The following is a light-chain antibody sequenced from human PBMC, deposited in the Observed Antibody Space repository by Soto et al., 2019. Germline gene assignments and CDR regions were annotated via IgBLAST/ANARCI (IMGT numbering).Light chain of an antibody. J-gene: IGKJ5*01. CDR2: DAA. V-gene: IGKV3-15*01. CDR1: QSISRN. Sequence: VVMTQSPATLSVSPWERATLSCRASQSISRNLAWYQQKPGQPPRLLKYDAATRATGTPDRFSGSGSGTEFTLTISSLQSEDFAVYYCQQYNNWPLTFGQGTRLEIK. CDR3: QQYNNWPLT.